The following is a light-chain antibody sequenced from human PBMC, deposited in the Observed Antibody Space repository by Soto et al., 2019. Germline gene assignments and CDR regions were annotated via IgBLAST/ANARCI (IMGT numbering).Light chain of an antibody. J-gene: IGKJ4*01. V-gene: IGKV3-15*01. CDR1: QRFGSS. Sequence: IVMTQSPATLSVSTGERATLSCRASQRFGSSLAWYQRKPGQAPRLLIYGASTRATGIPATFSGSGSGTEFTLTISSLQSEDFAVYYCQQYNSWPLTFGGGTKVDIK. CDR2: GAS. CDR3: QQYNSWPLT.